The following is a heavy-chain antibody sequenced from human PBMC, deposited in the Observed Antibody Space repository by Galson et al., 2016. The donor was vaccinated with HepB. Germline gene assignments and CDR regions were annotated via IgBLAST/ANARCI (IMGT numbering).Heavy chain of an antibody. CDR2: IYHSGST. Sequence: SETLSLTCIVSGYSISSGYYWGWIRQPPGKGLEWIGSIYHSGSTYYNPSLKSRVTISVDTSKNQFSLKLSSVTVADTAVYFCARVVRTIFGVVFGAFDIWGQGTMVTVSS. J-gene: IGHJ3*02. CDR3: ARVVRTIFGVVFGAFDI. D-gene: IGHD3-3*01. V-gene: IGHV4-38-2*02. CDR1: GYSISSGYY.